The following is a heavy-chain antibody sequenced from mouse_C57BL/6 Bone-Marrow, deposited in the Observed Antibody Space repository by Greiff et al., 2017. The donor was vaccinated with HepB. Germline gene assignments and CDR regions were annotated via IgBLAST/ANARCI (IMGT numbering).Heavy chain of an antibody. V-gene: IGHV1-59*01. J-gene: IGHJ2*01. CDR2: IDPSDSYT. D-gene: IGHD1-1*01. CDR1: GYTFTSYW. CDR3: ARSYYYGSPDY. Sequence: VQLQQPGAELVRPGTSVKLSCKASGYTFTSYWMHWVKQRPGQGLEWIGVIDPSDSYTNYNQKFKGNATLTVDTSSSPAYMQLSSLTSEDSAVYYCARSYYYGSPDYWGQGTTLTVSS.